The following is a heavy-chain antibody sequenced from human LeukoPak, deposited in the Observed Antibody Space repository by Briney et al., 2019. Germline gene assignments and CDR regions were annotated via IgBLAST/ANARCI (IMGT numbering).Heavy chain of an antibody. J-gene: IGHJ4*02. D-gene: IGHD2-15*01. V-gene: IGHV4-34*01. Sequence: SETLSLTCAVYGGSFSGYYWSWIRQPPGKGLEWIGEINHSGSTNYNPSLKSRVTISVDTSKNQFSLKLSSVTAADTAVYYCARDPRRGRHCSGGSCHPGIDYWGQGTLVTVSS. CDR3: ARDPRRGRHCSGGSCHPGIDY. CDR2: INHSGST. CDR1: GGSFSGYY.